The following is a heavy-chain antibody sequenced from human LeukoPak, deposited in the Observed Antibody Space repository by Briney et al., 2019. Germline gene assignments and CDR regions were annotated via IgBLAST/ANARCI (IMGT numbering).Heavy chain of an antibody. J-gene: IGHJ4*02. D-gene: IGHD2-2*01. CDR1: GYTLTELS. V-gene: IGHV1-24*01. CDR3: ATVGSVSSTSSAIDY. CDR2: FDPEGGET. Sequence: ASVKVSCKVSGYTLTELSMHWVRQAPGKALEWMGGFDPEGGETIYAQKFQGRVTMTEDTSTDTAYMELSSLRSEDTAVYYCATVGSVSSTSSAIDYWGQGTLVTVSS.